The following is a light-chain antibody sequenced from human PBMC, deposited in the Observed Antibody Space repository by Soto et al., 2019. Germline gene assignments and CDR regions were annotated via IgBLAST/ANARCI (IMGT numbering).Light chain of an antibody. CDR1: SSYVGGYDY. J-gene: IGLJ2*01. V-gene: IGLV2-14*01. CDR3: SSYTSTNTLVV. CDR2: EVS. Sequence: QSALTQPASVSGSPGQSITISCTGTSSYVGGYDYVSWYQQHPGKAPKLMISEVSNRPSGVSDRFSGSKSGNTASLTISGLQAEDEADYYCSSYTSTNTLVVFGGGTKLTVL.